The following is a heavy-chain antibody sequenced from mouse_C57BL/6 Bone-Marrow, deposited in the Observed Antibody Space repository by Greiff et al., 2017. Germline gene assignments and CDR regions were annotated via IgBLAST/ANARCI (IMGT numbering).Heavy chain of an antibody. V-gene: IGHV1-80*01. CDR3: ARPYYSNPYAMDY. D-gene: IGHD2-5*01. Sequence: QVQLQQSGAELVKPGASVKISCKASGYAFSSYWMNWVKQRPGKGLEWIGQIYPGDGDTNYNGKFKGKATLTADKSSSTAYMQLSSLTSEDSAVYFCARPYYSNPYAMDYWGQGTTLTVSS. J-gene: IGHJ2*01. CDR1: GYAFSSYW. CDR2: IYPGDGDT.